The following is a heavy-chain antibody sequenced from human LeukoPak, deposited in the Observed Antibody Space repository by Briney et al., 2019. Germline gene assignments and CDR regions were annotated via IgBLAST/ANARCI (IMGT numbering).Heavy chain of an antibody. Sequence: GESLQISCKGSGYSFTSYWIGWVRQMPGKGLEWMGIIYPGDSDTRYSPSFQGQVTISADKSISTAYLQWSSLKASDTAMYYCARRKGRYCSSTSCLVTWFDPWGQGTLVTVSS. CDR2: IYPGDSDT. J-gene: IGHJ5*02. V-gene: IGHV5-51*01. CDR1: GYSFTSYW. D-gene: IGHD2-2*01. CDR3: ARRKGRYCSSTSCLVTWFDP.